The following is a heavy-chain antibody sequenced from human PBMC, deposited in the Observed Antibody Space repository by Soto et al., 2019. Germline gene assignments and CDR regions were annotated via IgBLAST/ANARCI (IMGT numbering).Heavy chain of an antibody. J-gene: IGHJ6*03. CDR2: IGGGGSST. CDR3: VRGNHYDNFYYMDV. Sequence: WGSLRLSCAASGFTFSNYAMTRVRQVPVKGLEWVSAIGGGGSSTYYADSVKGRFTLSRDNSKNTLYLQMNSLRAEDTAIYYCVRGNHYDNFYYMDVWGKGTTVTVS. D-gene: IGHD3-16*01. CDR1: GFTFSNYA. V-gene: IGHV3-23*01.